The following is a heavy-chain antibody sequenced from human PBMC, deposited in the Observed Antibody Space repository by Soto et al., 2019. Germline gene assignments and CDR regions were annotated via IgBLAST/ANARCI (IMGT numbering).Heavy chain of an antibody. V-gene: IGHV3-53*01. J-gene: IGHJ3*01. CDR2: LYDVDCS. D-gene: IGHD1-1*01. CDR1: GLTISGKK. Sequence: DVQLVESGGGLIQPGESLRLSCAAFGLTISGKKNLASGPQAPGKGLEWVPALYDVDCSFYPDSVKGRFTTSSDSSKTTVYLQMNDLRPDDTAGYYCATWHEREHAYDVWGQGTTVTVSS. CDR3: ATWHEREHAYDV.